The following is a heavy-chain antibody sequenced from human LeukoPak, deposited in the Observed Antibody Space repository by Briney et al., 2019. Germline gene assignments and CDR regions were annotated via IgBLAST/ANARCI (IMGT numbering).Heavy chain of an antibody. CDR1: GFTFSSYG. Sequence: GGSLRLSCAASGFTFSSYGMHWVRQAPGKGLEWVAVIWYDGSNKYYADSVKGRFTISRDNSKNTLYLQMISLRAEDTAVYYCARDGGRITMIVVDIALDYWGQGTLVTVSS. CDR3: ARDGGRITMIVVDIALDY. D-gene: IGHD3-22*01. V-gene: IGHV3-33*01. J-gene: IGHJ4*02. CDR2: IWYDGSNK.